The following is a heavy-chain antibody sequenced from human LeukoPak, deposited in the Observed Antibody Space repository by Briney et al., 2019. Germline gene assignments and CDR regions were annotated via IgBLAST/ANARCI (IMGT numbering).Heavy chain of an antibody. CDR2: IYPGDSDT. Sequence: GESLKISCKGSGYSFTSYWIGWVRQMPGKGLEWMGIIYPGDSDTRYSPSLQGQVTISADKSISTAYLQWSSLKASDTAMYYCARDHSIVATIASYFDYWGQGTLVTVSS. V-gene: IGHV5-51*01. D-gene: IGHD5-12*01. CDR3: ARDHSIVATIASYFDY. CDR1: GYSFTSYW. J-gene: IGHJ4*02.